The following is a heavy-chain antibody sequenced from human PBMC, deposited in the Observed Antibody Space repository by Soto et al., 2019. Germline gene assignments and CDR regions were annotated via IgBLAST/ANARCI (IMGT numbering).Heavy chain of an antibody. CDR3: ARITRSSGYYYGYYGMDV. V-gene: IGHV6-1*01. CDR1: GDSVSSNSAA. J-gene: IGHJ6*02. CDR2: TYYRSKWYN. Sequence: QSQTLSLTCAISGDSVSSNSAAWNWIRQSPSRGLEWLGRTYYRSKWYNDYAVSVKSRITINPDTSKNQFSLQLNSVTPEDTAVYYCARITRSSGYYYGYYGMDVWGQGTTVTVSS. D-gene: IGHD3-22*01.